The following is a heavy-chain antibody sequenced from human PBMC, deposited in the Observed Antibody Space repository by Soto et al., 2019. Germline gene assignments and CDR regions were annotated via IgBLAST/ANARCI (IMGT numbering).Heavy chain of an antibody. CDR2: ISGSGSST. J-gene: IGHJ4*02. Sequence: GGSLRLSCAASGFTFSTYAMSWVRQAPGKELEWVSGISGSGSSTNHADSVKGRFLISRDNSENMVYLHMNSLRAEDTAVYYCACLAWFGDPVPPFDCWGQGIVVTVSS. CDR3: ACLAWFGDPVPPFDC. CDR1: GFTFSTYA. V-gene: IGHV3-23*01. D-gene: IGHD3-10*01.